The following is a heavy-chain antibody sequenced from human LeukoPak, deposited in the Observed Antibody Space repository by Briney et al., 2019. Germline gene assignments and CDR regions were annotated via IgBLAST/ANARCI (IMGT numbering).Heavy chain of an antibody. D-gene: IGHD2-2*01. CDR3: ASTVEYCSSTSCGNYYYYMDV. J-gene: IGHJ6*03. CDR2: IIPIFGTA. CDR1: GGTFSSYA. V-gene: IGHV1-69*13. Sequence: SVKVSCKASGGTFSSYAISWVRQAPGQGLEGTGGIIPIFGTANYAQKFQGRVTITADESTSTAYMELSSLRSEDTAVYYCASTVEYCSSTSCGNYYYYMDVWGKGTTVTVSS.